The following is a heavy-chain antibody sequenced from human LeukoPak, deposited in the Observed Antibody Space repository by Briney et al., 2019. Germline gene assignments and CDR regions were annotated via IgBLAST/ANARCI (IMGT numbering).Heavy chain of an antibody. D-gene: IGHD3-22*01. V-gene: IGHV3-53*01. J-gene: IGHJ4*02. CDR3: ARDPTRKYYYDSSGYYYVGYFDY. CDR1: GFTVSSNY. Sequence: GGSLRLSCAASGFTVSSNYMSWVRQAPGKGLEWVSVIYSGGSTYYADSVKGRFTISRDNSKNTLYLQMNSLRAEDTAVYYCARDPTRKYYYDSSGYYYVGYFDYWGQGTLVTVSS. CDR2: IYSGGST.